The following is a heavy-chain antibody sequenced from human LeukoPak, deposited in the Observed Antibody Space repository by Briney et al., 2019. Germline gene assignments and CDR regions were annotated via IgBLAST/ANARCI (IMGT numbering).Heavy chain of an antibody. CDR3: ARRVTAASGFDY. CDR1: GYTFTDYY. Sequence: ASVKVSCKASGYTFTDYYIYWVRQAPGQGLEWMGWTNPKNGGTNYAQKFRGRVTMTSDTSISAAYMDLNSLESDDTAVYYCARRVTAASGFDYWGQGTLVTVSS. V-gene: IGHV1-2*02. J-gene: IGHJ4*02. D-gene: IGHD6-13*01. CDR2: TNPKNGGT.